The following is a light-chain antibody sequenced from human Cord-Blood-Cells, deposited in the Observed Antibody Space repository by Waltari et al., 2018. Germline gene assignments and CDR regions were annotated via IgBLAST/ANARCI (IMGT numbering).Light chain of an antibody. Sequence: QSALTQPPSVSGSPGQSVTISCTGTSSDVGRYNRVSWYQQPTGTAPKLMIYEVSNRPSGVPDRFSGSKSGNTASLTISGLQAEDEADYYCSSYTSSSTLVFGGGTKLTVL. CDR1: SSDVGRYNR. CDR3: SSYTSSSTLV. V-gene: IGLV2-18*02. CDR2: EVS. J-gene: IGLJ2*01.